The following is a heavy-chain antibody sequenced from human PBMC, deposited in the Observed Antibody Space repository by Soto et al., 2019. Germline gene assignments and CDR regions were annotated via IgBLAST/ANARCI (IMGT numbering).Heavy chain of an antibody. V-gene: IGHV1-8*01. CDR3: ARFREAPEQAVAGTPYYYYYGMDV. J-gene: IGHJ6*02. CDR2: MNPNSGNA. CDR1: GYTFTSYD. D-gene: IGHD6-19*01. Sequence: ASVKVSCKASGYTFTSYDINWVRQATGQGLEWMGWMNPNSGNAGYAQEFQGRVTMTRNTSISTAYMELSSLRSEDTAVYYCARFREAPEQAVAGTPYYYYYGMDVWGQGTTVTVSS.